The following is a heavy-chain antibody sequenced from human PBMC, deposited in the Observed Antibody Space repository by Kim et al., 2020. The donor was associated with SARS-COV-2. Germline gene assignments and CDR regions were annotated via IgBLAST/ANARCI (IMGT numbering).Heavy chain of an antibody. V-gene: IGHV1-69*04. Sequence: SVKVSCKASGGTFSSYAISWVRQAPGQGLEWMGRMIPILGIANYAQKFQGRVTITADKSTSTAYMELSSLRSEDTAVYYCARAGPPYDSSGFNWFDPWG. J-gene: IGHJ5*02. CDR3: ARAGPPYDSSGFNWFDP. CDR2: MIPILGIA. CDR1: GGTFSSYA. D-gene: IGHD3-22*01.